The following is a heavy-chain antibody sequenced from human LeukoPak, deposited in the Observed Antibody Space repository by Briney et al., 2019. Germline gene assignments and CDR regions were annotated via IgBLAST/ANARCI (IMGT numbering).Heavy chain of an antibody. D-gene: IGHD2-15*01. CDR2: IYYSGST. Sequence: SETLSLTCTVSGGSINSYYWSWIRQPPGKGLEWIWYIYYSGSTNYNPSLKSRVTISVDTSNNKFSLKLTSLTAADTAVYYSVRHLSAGRPAFDIWGQGTMVTVSS. V-gene: IGHV4-59*08. CDR1: GGSINSYY. CDR3: VRHLSAGRPAFDI. J-gene: IGHJ3*02.